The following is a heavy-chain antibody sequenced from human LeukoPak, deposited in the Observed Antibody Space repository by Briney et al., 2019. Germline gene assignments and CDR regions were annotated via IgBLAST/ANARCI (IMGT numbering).Heavy chain of an antibody. V-gene: IGHV3-30-3*01. D-gene: IGHD2/OR15-2a*01. J-gene: IGHJ6*04. CDR2: FSYDGSNK. Sequence: GTSLRLSCAASGFTFSRYNMHWARQAPGKGLVGVVDFSYDGSNKYYADSVRRRFTISSDNSRNTLYLQMNSLRAEDTAVYYCARDQVQNYYCFGMDVWGEGTTVTVSS. CDR3: ARDQVQNYYCFGMDV. CDR1: GFTFSRYN.